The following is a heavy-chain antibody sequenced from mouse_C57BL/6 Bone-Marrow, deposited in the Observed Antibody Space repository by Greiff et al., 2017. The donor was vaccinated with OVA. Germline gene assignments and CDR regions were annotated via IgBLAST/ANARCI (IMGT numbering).Heavy chain of an antibody. CDR2: ISSGSSTI. CDR3: ARRDGWAFDY. Sequence: EVHLVESGGGLVKPGGSLKLSCAASGFTFSDYGMHWVRQAPEKGLEWVAYISSGSSTIYYADTVKGRFTISRDNAKNTLFLQMTSLRSEDTAMYYCARRDGWAFDYWGQGTTLTVSS. J-gene: IGHJ2*01. CDR1: GFTFSDYG. D-gene: IGHD2-3*01. V-gene: IGHV5-17*01.